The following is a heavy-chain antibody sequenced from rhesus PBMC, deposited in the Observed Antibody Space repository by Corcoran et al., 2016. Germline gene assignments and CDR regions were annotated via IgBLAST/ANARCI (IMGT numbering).Heavy chain of an antibody. CDR1: GYRFTSYW. Sequence: EVQLVQSGAEVKRPGESLKISCKTSGYRFTSYWISWVRQMPGKGLEWMGSIYPGDSDTRYNPSFQGHVTISADKSISTTYLQWSSLKASDTATYYCAKAGTDFDYWGQGVLVTVSS. J-gene: IGHJ4*01. CDR2: IYPGDSDT. D-gene: IGHD1-1*01. CDR3: AKAGTDFDY. V-gene: IGHV5-43*02.